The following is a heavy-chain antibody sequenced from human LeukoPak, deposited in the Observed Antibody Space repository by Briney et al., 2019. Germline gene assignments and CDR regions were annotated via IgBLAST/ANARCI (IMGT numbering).Heavy chain of an antibody. CDR1: GYTFTGYY. D-gene: IGHD2-21*01. V-gene: IGHV1-2*02. CDR2: INPNSGST. J-gene: IGHJ5*02. CDR3: AREYYGRALDP. Sequence: ASETVSCKASGYTFTGYYMHWVRQAPGQGLEWMGWINPNSGSTNFAQKFQGRVTMTRDTSISTAYMELSRLRSDDTAVYYCAREYYGRALDPWGQGTLVTASS.